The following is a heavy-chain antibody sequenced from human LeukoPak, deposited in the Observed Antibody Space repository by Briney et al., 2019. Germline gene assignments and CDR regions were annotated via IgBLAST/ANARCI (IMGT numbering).Heavy chain of an antibody. Sequence: PGGSLRLTCAVSGGTFSTYAMSWVRQAPGKGLEWVSTISGSGASTYYTYSRKRRFIIARDNSKNTLYLQMNSLRAEDTAVYYCANAHTGIAAAGMGYWGQGTLVTVSS. CDR2: ISGSGAST. CDR1: GGTFSTYA. J-gene: IGHJ4*02. D-gene: IGHD6-13*01. V-gene: IGHV3-23*01. CDR3: ANAHTGIAAAGMGY.